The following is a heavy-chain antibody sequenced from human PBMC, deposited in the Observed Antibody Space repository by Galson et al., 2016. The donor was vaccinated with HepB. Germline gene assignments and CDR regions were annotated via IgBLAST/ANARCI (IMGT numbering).Heavy chain of an antibody. J-gene: IGHJ6*02. V-gene: IGHV3-30-3*01. CDR1: GFTFSTFS. Sequence: SLRLSCAASGFTFSTFSMHWVRQAPGKGLEWVALISGDETKTYYADSVKGRFTISRDNSKNTVYLQMNSLRAEDTAVYYCARSYSFLFSMDVWGQGTTVTVS. D-gene: IGHD1-26*01. CDR2: ISGDETKT. CDR3: ARSYSFLFSMDV.